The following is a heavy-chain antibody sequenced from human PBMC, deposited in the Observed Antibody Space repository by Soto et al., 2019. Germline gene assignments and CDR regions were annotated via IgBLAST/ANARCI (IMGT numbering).Heavy chain of an antibody. CDR3: AKDRVRGPSLNCFDT. D-gene: IGHD3-10*01. Sequence: EVQLLESGGGLVQPGGSLRLSCAASGFTFSSYAMSWVRQAPGKGLEWVSAISGSGGSTYYADSVKGRFTISRDNSKNKLYQQMNSLRAEDTAVYYCAKDRVRGPSLNCFDTWGQGTMVTVSS. J-gene: IGHJ5*02. CDR1: GFTFSSYA. CDR2: ISGSGGST. V-gene: IGHV3-23*01.